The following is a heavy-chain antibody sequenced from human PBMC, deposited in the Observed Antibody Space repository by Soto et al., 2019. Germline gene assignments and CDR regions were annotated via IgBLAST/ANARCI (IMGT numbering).Heavy chain of an antibody. J-gene: IGHJ6*02. V-gene: IGHV1-69*01. CDR1: GGSFSSYA. Sequence: QVQPVQSGAGVKKPGSSVKVSCTASGGSFSSYAISWVRQAPGQGLEWMGGIIPIFGTANYAQKLQGRVTITADDSASTAFMELSSLRSEDTAMYYCARAVRIAGRPICTRYYYGMDVWGQGTTVTVSS. CDR2: IIPIFGTA. CDR3: ARAVRIAGRPICTRYYYGMDV. D-gene: IGHD6-6*01.